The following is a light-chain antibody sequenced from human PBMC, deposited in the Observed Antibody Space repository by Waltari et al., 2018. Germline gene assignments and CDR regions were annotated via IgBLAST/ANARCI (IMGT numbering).Light chain of an antibody. J-gene: IGKJ4*01. CDR1: QSVLGNSKSR. V-gene: IGKV4-1*01. Sequence: DIVMTQSPDSLAVSLGERATTNSKSSQSVLGNSKSRLAWYQQKPGQPPKLIIPWASTRASGVPDRFSGSGSGTDFTLTISSLQAEDVAVYYCQQYYNTPLTFGGGTKVEIK. CDR2: WAS. CDR3: QQYYNTPLT.